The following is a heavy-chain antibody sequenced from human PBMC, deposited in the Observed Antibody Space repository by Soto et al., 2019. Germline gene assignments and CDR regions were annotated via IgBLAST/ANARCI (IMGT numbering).Heavy chain of an antibody. CDR3: ATDLLSSDHQGVDY. Sequence: ASVKGSCKVSGYTLTELSMHWVRQAPGKGLEWMGGFDPEDGETIYAQKFQGRVTMTEDTSTDTAYMELSSLRSEDTAVYYCATDLLSSDHQGVDYWGQGTLVTVSS. V-gene: IGHV1-24*01. CDR1: GYTLTELS. CDR2: FDPEDGET. J-gene: IGHJ4*02. D-gene: IGHD1-26*01.